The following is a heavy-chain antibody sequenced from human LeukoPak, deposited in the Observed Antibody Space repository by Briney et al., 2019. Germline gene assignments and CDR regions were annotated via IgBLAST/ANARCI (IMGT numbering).Heavy chain of an antibody. CDR3: ARHFDGTGFDS. D-gene: IGHD6-13*01. CDR2: IYPGDSDT. CDR1: GYTFTSYW. J-gene: IGHJ4*02. Sequence: GESLQISCKSSGYTFTSYWIGWVRQMPGKGLEWMGIIYPGDSDTRYSPSFQGQVTISADKPISTAYLQWSSLKASDTAMYYCARHFDGTGFDSWGQGTLVTVSS. V-gene: IGHV5-51*01.